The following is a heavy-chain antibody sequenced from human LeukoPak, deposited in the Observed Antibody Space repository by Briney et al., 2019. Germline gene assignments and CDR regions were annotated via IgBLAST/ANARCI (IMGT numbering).Heavy chain of an antibody. CDR3: AKEGYLRLGELSLNHFDY. J-gene: IGHJ4*02. D-gene: IGHD3-16*02. CDR1: GFTFSSYA. CDR2: ISGSGGST. V-gene: IGHV3-23*01. Sequence: GGSLRLSCAASGFTFSSYAMSWVRQAPGKGLEWVSDISGSGGSTYYADSVKGRFTISRDNSKNTLYLQMNSLRAEDTAVYYCAKEGYLRLGELSLNHFDYWGQGTLVILSS.